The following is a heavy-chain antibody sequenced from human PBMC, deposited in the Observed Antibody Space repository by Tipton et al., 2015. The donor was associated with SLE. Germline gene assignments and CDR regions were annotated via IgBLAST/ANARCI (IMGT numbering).Heavy chain of an antibody. Sequence: TLSLTCTVSGDSISSGNYYWSWIRQPPGKGLEWIGEINHSGSTNYNPSLKSRVTISVDTSKNQFSLKLSSVTAADTAVYYCARGYSSGWCVYWGQGTLVTVSS. D-gene: IGHD6-19*01. J-gene: IGHJ4*02. CDR2: INHSGST. V-gene: IGHV4-61*01. CDR1: GDSISSGNYY. CDR3: ARGYSSGWCVY.